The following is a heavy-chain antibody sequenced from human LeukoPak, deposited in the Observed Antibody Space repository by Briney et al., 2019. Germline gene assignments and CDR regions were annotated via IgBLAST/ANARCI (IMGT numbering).Heavy chain of an antibody. Sequence: GGSLRLSCAASGFTFRTFSMNWVRQAPGKGLEWLSYISSGSSPIYYADSAKGRFTISRDDAQNLVYLQMNSLRAEDTAVYYCTYLRTPYYNDKWLDPWGQGALVTVSS. CDR1: GFTFRTFS. J-gene: IGHJ5*02. D-gene: IGHD3/OR15-3a*01. CDR3: TYLRTPYYNDKWLDP. CDR2: ISSGSSPI. V-gene: IGHV3-48*04.